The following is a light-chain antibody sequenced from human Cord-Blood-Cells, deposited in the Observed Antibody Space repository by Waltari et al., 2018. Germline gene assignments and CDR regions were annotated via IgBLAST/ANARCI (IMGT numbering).Light chain of an antibody. J-gene: IGKJ5*01. CDR3: QQVNNYPIT. CDR1: QGISSA. CDR2: DAS. Sequence: AIQLTQSPYSLSASVGDRVTITCRASQGISSALAWYPQKPGKAPKLLSYDASSLESGVPSRFSGSGSGTDFTLTISSLQPEDFATYYCQQVNNYPITFGQGTRLEIK. V-gene: IGKV1D-13*01.